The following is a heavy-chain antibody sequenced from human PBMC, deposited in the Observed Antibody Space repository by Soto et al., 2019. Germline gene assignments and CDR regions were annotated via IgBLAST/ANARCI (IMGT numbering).Heavy chain of an antibody. J-gene: IGHJ6*03. CDR1: GFTFSSYA. Sequence: EVQLLESGGGLVQPGGSLRLSCAASGFTFSSYAMSWVRQAPGKGLEWVSAISGSGGSTYYADSVKGRFTISRDNSKNTLYLQMNSLRDEDTAVYYCAKVGKTGPHTIFGYMDVWGKGTTVTVSS. CDR3: AKVGKTGPHTIFGYMDV. CDR2: ISGSGGST. D-gene: IGHD3-3*01. V-gene: IGHV3-23*01.